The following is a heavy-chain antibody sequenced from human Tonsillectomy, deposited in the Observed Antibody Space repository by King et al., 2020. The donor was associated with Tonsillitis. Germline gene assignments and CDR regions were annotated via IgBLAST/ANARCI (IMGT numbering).Heavy chain of an antibody. V-gene: IGHV3-15*01. CDR2: IKSKADGGAR. J-gene: IGHJ6*03. Sequence: EVQLVESGGGLVKPGGSLRLSCAASGFTFTDAWMSWVRQAPGKGLEWVGRIKSKADGGARDYAAPVKGRFTISTDDSKNTLYLQMNSLRTEDTAVYYCATVGGYFYYYMDVWGKGTTVTVSS. CDR3: ATVGGYFYYYMDV. CDR1: GFTFTDAW. D-gene: IGHD3-10*01.